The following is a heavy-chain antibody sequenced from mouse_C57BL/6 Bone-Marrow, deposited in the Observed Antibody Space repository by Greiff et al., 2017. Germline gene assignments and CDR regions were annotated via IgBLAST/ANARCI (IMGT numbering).Heavy chain of an antibody. V-gene: IGHV1-55*01. Sequence: QVQLQQPGAELVKPGASVKMSCTASGYTFTSYWITWVKQRPGQGLEWIGDIYPTSGRTNYNEKFKSKAILTVDTSSNTAYMQLSRLTSEDSAVFYCARSGPLGRSVDYWGQGTTLTVSS. J-gene: IGHJ2*01. CDR1: GYTFTSYW. D-gene: IGHD4-1*01. CDR2: IYPTSGRT. CDR3: ARSGPLGRSVDY.